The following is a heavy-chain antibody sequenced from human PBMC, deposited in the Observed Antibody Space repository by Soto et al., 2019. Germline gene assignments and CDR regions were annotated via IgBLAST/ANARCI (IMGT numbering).Heavy chain of an antibody. CDR1: GKTFRSHA. D-gene: IGHD5-12*01. CDR3: ARELYSGYGNNWFDS. V-gene: IGHV1-3*04. CDR2: IDTGSGNR. J-gene: IGHJ5*01. Sequence: APGKGSCKASGKTFRSHAMHWGGQAPGQRPEWMGWIDTGSGNRKYSQKFQGRVTFTRETSATTAYMELSSLRSEDTAVYYCARELYSGYGNNWFDSWGQGTLVTVSS.